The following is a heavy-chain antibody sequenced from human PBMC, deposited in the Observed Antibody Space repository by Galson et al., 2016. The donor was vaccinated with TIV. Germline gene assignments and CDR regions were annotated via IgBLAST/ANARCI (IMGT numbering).Heavy chain of an antibody. J-gene: IGHJ4*02. D-gene: IGHD6-13*01. CDR2: IKQDGSEK. V-gene: IGHV3-7*03. CDR1: GFTFSSYW. CDR3: ARDFPAGYGSSVNDY. Sequence: SLRLSCAASGFTFSSYWMSWVRQAPGKGLEWVANIKQDGSEKYYVDSVKGRFTISRDNAKNSLFLQMNSLRAEDRAVYYCARDFPAGYGSSVNDYWGQGTLVTVSS.